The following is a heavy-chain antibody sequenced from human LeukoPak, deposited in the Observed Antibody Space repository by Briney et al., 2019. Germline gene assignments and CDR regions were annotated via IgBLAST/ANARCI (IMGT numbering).Heavy chain of an antibody. Sequence: GASVNVSCKASRYTFTSYDINWVRQATEQGLEWMGWMNPNGGNTGYAQKCQGRVTMTRNTSISTAYMGLSSLRSEDTAVYYCARKVTAIRGDWFDPWGQGTLVTVSS. V-gene: IGHV1-8*01. CDR1: RYTFTSYD. CDR2: MNPNGGNT. D-gene: IGHD2-21*02. CDR3: ARKVTAIRGDWFDP. J-gene: IGHJ5*02.